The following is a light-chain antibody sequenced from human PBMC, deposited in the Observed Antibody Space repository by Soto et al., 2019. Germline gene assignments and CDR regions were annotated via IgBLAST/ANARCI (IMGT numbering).Light chain of an antibody. Sequence: EVMITQSPATLSVSPGERATLSCRASQSVNNNLAWYQQKPGQAPRLLIYAASTRATGIPARFSGSGSGTDFTLTISSLQSEDFAVYYCQHYNNWVRTFGGGNKVEIK. J-gene: IGKJ4*01. V-gene: IGKV3-15*01. CDR1: QSVNNN. CDR3: QHYNNWVRT. CDR2: AAS.